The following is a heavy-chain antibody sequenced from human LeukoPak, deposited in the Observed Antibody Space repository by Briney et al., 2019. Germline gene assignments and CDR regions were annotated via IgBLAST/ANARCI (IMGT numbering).Heavy chain of an antibody. V-gene: IGHV4-34*01. D-gene: IGHD3-9*01. J-gene: IGHJ4*02. CDR2: INHSGST. CDR1: GGSFSGYY. CDR3: ARSRYFDWLLREAFDY. Sequence: PSETLSLTCAVYGGSFSGYYWSWIRQPPGKGLEWIGEINHSGSTNYNPSLKSRVTISVDTSKNQFSLKLSSVTAVDTAVYYCARSRYFDWLLREAFDYWGQGTLVTVSS.